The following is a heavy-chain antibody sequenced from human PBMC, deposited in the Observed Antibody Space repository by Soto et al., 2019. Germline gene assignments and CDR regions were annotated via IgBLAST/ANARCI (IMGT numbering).Heavy chain of an antibody. Sequence: QVQLVQSVAEVKKPGSSVKVSCKASGGTFSSYAISWVRQAPGQGLEWMGGIIPIFGTANYAQKFQGRVTITADESTSSAYMELSSLRSEDTAVYYCARDRGYSSSHLGGMDVWGQGTTVTVSS. CDR3: ARDRGYSSSHLGGMDV. CDR1: GGTFSSYA. J-gene: IGHJ6*02. V-gene: IGHV1-69*01. CDR2: IIPIFGTA. D-gene: IGHD6-13*01.